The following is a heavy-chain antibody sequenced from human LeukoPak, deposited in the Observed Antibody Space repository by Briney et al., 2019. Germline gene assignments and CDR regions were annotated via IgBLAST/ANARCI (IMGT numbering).Heavy chain of an antibody. CDR3: ARLGAGPTYYDFWSGYSSFYFDY. V-gene: IGHV4-39*01. CDR2: IHYSGNT. Sequence: SETLSLTCTVSGGSISSYYWGWIRQPPGKGLEWIGGIHYSGNTYYNPSLKGRVTISIDTSKNQFSLKLSSVTAADTAVYYCARLGAGPTYYDFWSGYSSFYFDYWGQGTLVTVSS. J-gene: IGHJ4*02. D-gene: IGHD3-3*01. CDR1: GGSISSYY.